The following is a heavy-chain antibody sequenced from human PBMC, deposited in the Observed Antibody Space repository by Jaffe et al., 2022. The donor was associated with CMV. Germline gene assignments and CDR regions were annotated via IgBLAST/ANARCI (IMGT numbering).Heavy chain of an antibody. D-gene: IGHD2-2*03. CDR1: GGSISSSSYY. CDR2: IYYSGST. CDR3: AMEIVVVPALGWFDP. J-gene: IGHJ5*02. Sequence: QLQLQESGPGLVKPSETLSLTCTVSGGSISSSSYYWGWIRQPPGKGLEWIGSIYYSGSTYYNPSLKSRVTISVDTSKNQFSLKLSSVTAADTAVYYCAMEIVVVPALGWFDPWGQGTLVTVSS. V-gene: IGHV4-39*01.